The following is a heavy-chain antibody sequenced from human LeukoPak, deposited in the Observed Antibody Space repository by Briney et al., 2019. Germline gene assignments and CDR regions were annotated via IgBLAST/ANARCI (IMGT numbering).Heavy chain of an antibody. CDR2: LSHSGST. CDR1: GYSISSGYY. J-gene: IGHJ4*02. V-gene: IGHV4-38-2*02. CDR3: ARGGDSGSYSFDY. D-gene: IGHD3-10*01. Sequence: SETLSLTCSVSGYSISSGYYWGWIRQPPGRGLEWIGSLSHSGSTYFNPSLKSRVTISVDTSKNQFSLKLTSVTAADTAVYYCARGGDSGSYSFDYWGQGTLVTVSS.